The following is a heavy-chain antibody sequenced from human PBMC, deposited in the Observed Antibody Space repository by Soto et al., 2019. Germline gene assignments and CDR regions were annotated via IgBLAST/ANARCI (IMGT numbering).Heavy chain of an antibody. CDR1: GGSISSSNW. CDR2: IYHSGST. Sequence: PSETLSLTCAVSGGSISSSNWWSWVRQPPGKGLEWIGEIYHSGSTNYNPSLKSRVTISVDKSKNQFSLKLSSVTAADTAVYYCARVRGRFLESYGMDVWGQGTTVTVYS. CDR3: ARVRGRFLESYGMDV. V-gene: IGHV4-4*02. D-gene: IGHD3-3*01. J-gene: IGHJ6*02.